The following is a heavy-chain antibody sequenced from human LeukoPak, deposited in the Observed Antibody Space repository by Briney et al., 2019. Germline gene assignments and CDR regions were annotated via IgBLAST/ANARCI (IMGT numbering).Heavy chain of an antibody. D-gene: IGHD3-22*01. J-gene: IGHJ4*02. CDR1: GYTFTSYY. V-gene: IGHV1-46*01. Sequence: ASVKVSCKASGYTFTSYYMHWVRQAPGQGLEWMGIINPSGGSTRYAQKFQGRVTMTRDTSTSTVYMELSSLRSEDTAEYYCARVGEGYYDSSGYYSFDYWGQGTLVTVSS. CDR3: ARVGEGYYDSSGYYSFDY. CDR2: INPSGGST.